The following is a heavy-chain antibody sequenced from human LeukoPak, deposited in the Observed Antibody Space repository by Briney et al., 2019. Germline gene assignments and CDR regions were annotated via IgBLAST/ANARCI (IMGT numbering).Heavy chain of an antibody. D-gene: IGHD1-26*01. CDR3: ARQSGRWGYFDY. Sequence: PSETLSLPCAVYGGSFSGYYWSWIRKPPGKGLEWIGEMNHSGSTHYNPSFKSRVTISVSTSKSQFSLKLSTVTAADTAVYYCARQSGRWGYFDYWGQGTLVTVSS. J-gene: IGHJ4*02. CDR1: GGSFSGYY. CDR2: MNHSGST. V-gene: IGHV4-34*01.